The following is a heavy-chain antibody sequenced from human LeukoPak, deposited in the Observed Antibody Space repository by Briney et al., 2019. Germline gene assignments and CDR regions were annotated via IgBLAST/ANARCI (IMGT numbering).Heavy chain of an antibody. Sequence: GESLKISCKGSGDSFTSYWIGWVRPMPGKGLEWTGIIYPGDSDTRNSPSFQGQVTISADKSISTAYPQWSSLKASDTAMYYCARRSGGSGCFDYWGQGTLVTVSS. CDR2: IYPGDSDT. D-gene: IGHD3-10*01. V-gene: IGHV5-51*01. J-gene: IGHJ4*02. CDR1: GDSFTSYW. CDR3: ARRSGGSGCFDY.